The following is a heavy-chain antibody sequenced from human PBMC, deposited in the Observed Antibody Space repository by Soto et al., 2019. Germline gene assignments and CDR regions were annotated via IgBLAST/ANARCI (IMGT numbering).Heavy chain of an antibody. CDR1: GYTFTSYG. V-gene: IGHV1-18*01. CDR3: AKDLGGLGYCSSTSCYLNAFDI. Sequence: ASVKGSCKASGYTFTSYGISWVRQAPGKGLEWMGWISAYNGNTNYAQKLQGRVTMTTDTSTSTAYMELRSLRSDDTAVYYCAKDLGGLGYCSSTSCYLNAFDIWGQGTMVTVSS. CDR2: ISAYNGNT. D-gene: IGHD2-2*01. J-gene: IGHJ3*02.